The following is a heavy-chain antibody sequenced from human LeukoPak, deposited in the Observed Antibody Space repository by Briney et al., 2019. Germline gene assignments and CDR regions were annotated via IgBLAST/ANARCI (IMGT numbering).Heavy chain of an antibody. CDR2: IYYSGST. CDR1: GGSISSYY. J-gene: IGHJ6*03. Sequence: SETLSLTCTVSGGSISSYYWSWIRQPPGQGLEWIGYIYYSGSTNYNPSLKSRVTISVDTSKNQFSLKLSSVTAADTAVYYCARGPPLTWFGELLHYYYYMDVWGKGTTVTISS. V-gene: IGHV4-59*01. CDR3: ARGPPLTWFGELLHYYYYMDV. D-gene: IGHD3-10*01.